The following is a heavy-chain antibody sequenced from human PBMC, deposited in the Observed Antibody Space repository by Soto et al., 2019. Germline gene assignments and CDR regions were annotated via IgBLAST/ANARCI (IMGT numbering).Heavy chain of an antibody. CDR1: GFTFSSYA. Sequence: SGGSLRLSCAASGFTFSSYAMSWVRQAPGKGLEWVSAISGSGGGTYYADSVKGRFNISSDNSKNTVYLQMNSLRADDTAVYYCARELLYGSGSRDFHYYGMDVWGQGTTVTVSS. CDR3: ARELLYGSGSRDFHYYGMDV. CDR2: ISGSGGGT. D-gene: IGHD3-10*01. J-gene: IGHJ6*02. V-gene: IGHV3-23*01.